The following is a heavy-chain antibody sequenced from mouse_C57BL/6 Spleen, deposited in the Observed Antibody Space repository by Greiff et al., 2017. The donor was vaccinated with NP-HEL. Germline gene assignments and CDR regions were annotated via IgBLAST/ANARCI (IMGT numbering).Heavy chain of an antibody. CDR2: ISDGGSYT. V-gene: IGHV5-4*01. J-gene: IGHJ3*01. CDR1: GFTFSSYA. CDR3: ARDKDYGSSWFAY. Sequence: EVKLVESGGGLVKPGGSLKLSCAASGFTFSSYAMSWVRQTPEKRLEWVATISDGGSYTYYPDNVKGRFTLSRDNAKNNLYLQMSHLKSEDTAMYYCARDKDYGSSWFAYWGQGTLVTVSA. D-gene: IGHD1-1*01.